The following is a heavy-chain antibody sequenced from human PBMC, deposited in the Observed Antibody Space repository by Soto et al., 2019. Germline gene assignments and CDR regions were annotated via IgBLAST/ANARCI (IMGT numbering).Heavy chain of an antibody. Sequence: GGSLRLSCAASGFTFSGSAMHWVRQASGKGLEWVGRIRSKANSYATAYAASVKGRFTISRDDSKNTAYLQMNSLKTEDTAVYYCTRHCDEAEPYYYYGMDVWGQGTTVTVSS. D-gene: IGHD2-15*01. CDR1: GFTFSGSA. CDR3: TRHCDEAEPYYYYGMDV. J-gene: IGHJ6*02. V-gene: IGHV3-73*01. CDR2: IRSKANSYAT.